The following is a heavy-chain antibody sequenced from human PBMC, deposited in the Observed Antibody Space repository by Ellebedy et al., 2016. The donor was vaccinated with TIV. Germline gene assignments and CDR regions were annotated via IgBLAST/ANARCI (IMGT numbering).Heavy chain of an antibody. CDR3: ATDGSYGDYLSPTHAFVI. J-gene: IGHJ3*02. V-gene: IGHV3-7*01. CDR2: IKQDGSEK. D-gene: IGHD4-17*01. Sequence: GGSLRLSCGASGFSFSSYWMSWVRQAPGKGLEWVANIKQDGSEKYYVDSVRGRFTISRDNAKHSLYLHLNSLRAEDTAMYYCATDGSYGDYLSPTHAFVIWGQGTMVTVSS. CDR1: GFSFSSYW.